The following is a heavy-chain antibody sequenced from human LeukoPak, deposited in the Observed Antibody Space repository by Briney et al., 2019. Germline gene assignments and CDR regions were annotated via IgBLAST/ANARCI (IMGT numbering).Heavy chain of an antibody. Sequence: SETLSLTCAVYGGSFSGYSWSWIRQPAVKGLEWIGRMYTSGSTKYNPSLKSRVTMSVDTSKNQFSLKLSSVTAADTAVFYCARDKYIYDSSGYYTFDYWGQGTLVTVSS. V-gene: IGHV4-4*07. CDR1: GGSFSGYS. CDR3: ARDKYIYDSSGYYTFDY. J-gene: IGHJ4*02. D-gene: IGHD3-22*01. CDR2: MYTSGST.